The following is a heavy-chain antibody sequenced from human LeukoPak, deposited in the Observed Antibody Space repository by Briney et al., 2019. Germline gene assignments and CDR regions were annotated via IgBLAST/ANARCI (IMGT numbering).Heavy chain of an antibody. J-gene: IGHJ3*02. V-gene: IGHV4-4*07. D-gene: IGHD3-3*01. CDR1: GGSISSYY. Sequence: PSETLSLTCTVSGGSISSYYWSWIRQPAGKGLEWIGRVYTSGSTNYNPSLKSRVTMSVDTSKNQFSLKLSSVTAADTAVYYCAGIRSLEWSSPTNAFDIWGQGTMVTVSS. CDR3: AGIRSLEWSSPTNAFDI. CDR2: VYTSGST.